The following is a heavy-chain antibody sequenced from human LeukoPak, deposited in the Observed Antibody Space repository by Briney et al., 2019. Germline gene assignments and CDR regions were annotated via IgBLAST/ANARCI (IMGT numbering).Heavy chain of an antibody. Sequence: ASVKVSCKASGYTFTSYGISWVRQTPGQGLEWMGWISAYNGNTNYAQKLQGRVTMTTDTSTSTAYMELRSLRSDDTAVYYCARVVVAATADAFDIWGQGTMVTVSS. CDR3: ARVVVAATADAFDI. J-gene: IGHJ3*02. V-gene: IGHV1-18*01. CDR1: GYTFTSYG. D-gene: IGHD2-15*01. CDR2: ISAYNGNT.